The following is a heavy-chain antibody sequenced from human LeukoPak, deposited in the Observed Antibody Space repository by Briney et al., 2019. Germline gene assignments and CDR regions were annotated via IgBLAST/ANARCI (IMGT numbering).Heavy chain of an antibody. CDR2: IIPIFGTA. V-gene: IGHV1-69*13. J-gene: IGHJ4*02. CDR1: GGTFSSYA. CDR3: VADYYDSSGANGAEEWVDY. D-gene: IGHD3-22*01. Sequence: SVEVSCKASGGTFSSYAISWVRQAPGQGLEWMGGIIPIFGTANYAQKFQGRVTITADESTSTAYMELSSLRSEDTAVYYCVADYYDSSGANGAEEWVDYWGQGTLVTVSS.